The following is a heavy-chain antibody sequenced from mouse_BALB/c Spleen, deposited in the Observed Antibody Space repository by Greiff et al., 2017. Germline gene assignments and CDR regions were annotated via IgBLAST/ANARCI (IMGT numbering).Heavy chain of an antibody. V-gene: IGHV5-17*02. J-gene: IGHJ3*01. D-gene: IGHD2-5*01. CDR2: ISSGSSTI. CDR3: ARGSNYGEFAY. Sequence: EVKLVESGGGLVQPGGSRKLSCAASGFTFSSFGMHWVRQAPEKGLEWVAYISSGSSTIYYADTVKGRFTISRDNPKNTLFLQMTSLRSEDTAMYYCARGSNYGEFAYWGQGTPVTVSA. CDR1: GFTFSSFG.